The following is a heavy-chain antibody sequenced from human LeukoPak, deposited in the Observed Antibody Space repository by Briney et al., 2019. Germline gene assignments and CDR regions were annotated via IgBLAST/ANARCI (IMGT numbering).Heavy chain of an antibody. CDR1: GGTFSSYT. V-gene: IGHV1-69*02. Sequence: SVKVSCKASGGTFSSYTISWVRQAPGQGLEWMGRIIPILGIANYAQKFQGRVTITADKSTSTAYMELSSLRSEDTAVYYCASRVNDFSSGYYLDYWGQGTLVTVSS. CDR2: IIPILGIA. CDR3: ASRVNDFSSGYYLDY. J-gene: IGHJ4*02. D-gene: IGHD3-3*01.